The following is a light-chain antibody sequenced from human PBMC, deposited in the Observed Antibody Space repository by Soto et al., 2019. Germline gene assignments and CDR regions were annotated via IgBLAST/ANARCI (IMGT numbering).Light chain of an antibody. V-gene: IGKV1-6*01. CDR2: SAS. CDR3: LQDYNYPRT. J-gene: IGKJ1*01. CDR1: QGIRND. Sequence: AIQMTQSPSSLSASVGDRVTITCRASQGIRNDLGWYQQRPGKAPKLLIYSASSLQSGVPSRFSGSGSGTDFTLTISSLQPEDFATYYCLQDYNYPRTFGQGTKVEIK.